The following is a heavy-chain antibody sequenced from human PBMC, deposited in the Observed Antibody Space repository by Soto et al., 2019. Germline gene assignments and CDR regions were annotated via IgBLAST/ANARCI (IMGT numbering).Heavy chain of an antibody. CDR1: GFTFSSYA. D-gene: IGHD4-17*01. CDR2: ISGSGGST. J-gene: IGHJ4*02. V-gene: IGHV3-23*01. CDR3: AKDRNSNLIMTTVTTIDY. Sequence: GGSLRLSCAASGFTFSSYAMSWVRQAPGKGLEWVSAISGSGGSTYYADSVKGRFTISRDNSKNTLYLQMNSLRAEDTAVYYCAKDRNSNLIMTTVTTIDYWGQGTLVTVSS.